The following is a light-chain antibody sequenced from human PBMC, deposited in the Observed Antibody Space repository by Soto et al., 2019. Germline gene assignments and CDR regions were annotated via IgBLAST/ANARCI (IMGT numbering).Light chain of an antibody. Sequence: FMLTQPPSVPESPGKTVSLSCIRSSGSIASNHVQWYQQRPGSAPTILIYENNRRPSGVPDRFSGSIDTSSNSASLTISGLKNEDEADYYCQSYDNTNHVVFGGGTKLTVL. V-gene: IGLV6-57*04. CDR1: SGSIASNH. CDR3: QSYDNTNHVV. CDR2: ENN. J-gene: IGLJ3*02.